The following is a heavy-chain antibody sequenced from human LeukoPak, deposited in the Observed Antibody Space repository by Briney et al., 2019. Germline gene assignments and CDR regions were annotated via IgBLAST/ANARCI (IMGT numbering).Heavy chain of an antibody. V-gene: IGHV4-61*02. J-gene: IGHJ4*02. CDR3: ARGGYYGSGSYYEGY. CDR1: GGSISSGSYY. D-gene: IGHD3-10*01. Sequence: PSQTLSLTCTVSGGSISSGSYYWSWIRQAAGKGQEWIGRIYTSGSTNYNPSLKSRVTISVDTSKNQFSLKLSSVTAADTAVYYCARGGYYGSGSYYEGYWGQGTLVTVSS. CDR2: IYTSGST.